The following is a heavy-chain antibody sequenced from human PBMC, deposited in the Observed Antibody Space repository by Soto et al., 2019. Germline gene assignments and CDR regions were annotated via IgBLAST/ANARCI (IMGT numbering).Heavy chain of an antibody. J-gene: IGHJ4*02. V-gene: IGHV3-23*01. D-gene: IGHD3-9*01. Sequence: GGSLRLSCAASGFTFSSYAMSWVRQAPGKGLEWVSAISGSGGSTYYADSVKGRFTISRDNSKNTLYLQMNSLRAEDTAVYYCASYLRYYDILTGYIDYWGQGTLVTVSS. CDR2: ISGSGGST. CDR1: GFTFSSYA. CDR3: ASYLRYYDILTGYIDY.